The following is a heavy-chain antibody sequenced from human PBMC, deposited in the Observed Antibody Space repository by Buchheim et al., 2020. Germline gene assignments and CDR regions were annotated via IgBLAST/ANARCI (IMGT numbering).Heavy chain of an antibody. CDR3: AKQAGYDSSGYYYVWFDY. D-gene: IGHD3-22*01. Sequence: EVQLLESGGGLVQPGGSLRLSCAASGFTFSSYAMSWVRQAPGKGLEWVSAISGSGGSTYYADSVKGRFTISRDNSKNTLYLQMNSLRAEDTDVYYCAKQAGYDSSGYYYVWFDYWGQGTL. J-gene: IGHJ4*02. V-gene: IGHV3-23*01. CDR1: GFTFSSYA. CDR2: ISGSGGST.